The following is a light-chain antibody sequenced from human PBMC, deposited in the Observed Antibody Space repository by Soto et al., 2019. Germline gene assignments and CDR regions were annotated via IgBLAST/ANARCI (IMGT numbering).Light chain of an antibody. CDR2: DAS. CDR3: QQYNKWPYT. V-gene: IGKV3-15*01. CDR1: QSVRSN. Sequence: EIVMTQSPATLSVSPGERAALSCRASQSVRSNFAWYQQKPGQAPRLLVYDASTRATGIPARFSGSGSGTEFTLTISSLQSEDFAVYYCQQYNKWPYTFGQGTKLEIK. J-gene: IGKJ2*01.